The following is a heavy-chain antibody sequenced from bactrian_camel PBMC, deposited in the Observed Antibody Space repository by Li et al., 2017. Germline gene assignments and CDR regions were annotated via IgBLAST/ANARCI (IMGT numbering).Heavy chain of an antibody. V-gene: IGHV3S55*01. J-gene: IGHJ4*01. CDR2: ISDDGET. CDR1: GFAFAGTS. D-gene: IGHD5*01. Sequence: HVQLVESGGGSVQAGGSLTLSCTASGFAFAGTSMGWYRQGPGRACQLVSSISDDGETWYPASVKGRFTISQDNAKNTVYLRMNKLKSEDTAMYFCAADDILVASRKGYTLSPNEYRYWGQGTQVTV. CDR3: AADDILVASRKGYTLSPNEYRY.